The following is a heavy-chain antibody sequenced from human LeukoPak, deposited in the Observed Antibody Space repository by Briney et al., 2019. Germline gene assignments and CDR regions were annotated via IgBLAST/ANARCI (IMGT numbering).Heavy chain of an antibody. Sequence: GGSLRLSCAASGFTFSSYGMHWVRQAPGKGLEWVAFIRYDGSNKYYTDSVKGRFTISRDNSKNTLYLQMNSLRAEDTAVYYCANPGVTVDAFDIWGQGTMVTVSS. CDR2: IRYDGSNK. CDR1: GFTFSSYG. D-gene: IGHD2-21*02. J-gene: IGHJ3*02. V-gene: IGHV3-30*02. CDR3: ANPGVTVDAFDI.